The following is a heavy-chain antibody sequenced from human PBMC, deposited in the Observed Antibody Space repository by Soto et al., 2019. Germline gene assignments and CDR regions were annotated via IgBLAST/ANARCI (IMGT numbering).Heavy chain of an antibody. D-gene: IGHD7-27*01. V-gene: IGHV1-69*13. J-gene: IGHJ6*02. Sequence: SVKVSCKASGGTFSSYAISWVRQAPGQGFEWMGGIIPIFGTANYAQKFQGRVTITADESTSTAYMELSSLRSEDTAVYYCSRQSWGGENYYYYGMDVWGQGTTVTVSS. CDR3: SRQSWGGENYYYYGMDV. CDR1: GGTFSSYA. CDR2: IIPIFGTA.